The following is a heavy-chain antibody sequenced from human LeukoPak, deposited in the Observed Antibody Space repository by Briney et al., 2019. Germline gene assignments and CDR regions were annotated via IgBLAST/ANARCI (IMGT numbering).Heavy chain of an antibody. J-gene: IGHJ1*01. V-gene: IGHV1-2*02. Sequence: ASLKVSCKASGYTFTGYYMHWVRQAPGQGLEWMGWINPNSGGTNYAQKFQGRVTMTRDTSISTAYIELSRLRSDDTAVYYCARARGGSYIAYFQHWGQGTLVTVSS. CDR3: ARARGGSYIAYFQH. D-gene: IGHD1-26*01. CDR2: INPNSGGT. CDR1: GYTFTGYY.